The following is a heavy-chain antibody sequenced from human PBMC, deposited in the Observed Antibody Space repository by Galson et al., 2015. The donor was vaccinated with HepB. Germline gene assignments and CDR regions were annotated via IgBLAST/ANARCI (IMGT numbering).Heavy chain of an antibody. Sequence: SVKVSCKASGYTFTSYDINWVRQATGQGLEWMGWMNPNSGNTGYAQKFQGRVTMTRNTSISTAYMELSSLRSEDTAVYYCARGRSRSGWFPSRWCYMDVWGKGTTVTVSS. CDR1: GYTFTSYD. V-gene: IGHV1-8*01. CDR2: MNPNSGNT. CDR3: ARGRSRSGWFPSRWCYMDV. J-gene: IGHJ6*03. D-gene: IGHD6-19*01.